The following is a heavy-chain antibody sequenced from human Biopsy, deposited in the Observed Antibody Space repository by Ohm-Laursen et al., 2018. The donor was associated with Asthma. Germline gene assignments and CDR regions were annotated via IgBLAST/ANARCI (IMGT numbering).Heavy chain of an antibody. D-gene: IGHD6-13*01. Sequence: SETLSLTCTVSGGSINNFYWTWIRQPPGKGLEWIGEINHRGSTNYNPSLKSRVTLSVDTSKNQFSVKLRSVTAADTAVYYCARQKLAAAEGPFDLWGQGTMVTVSS. CDR2: INHRGST. CDR3: ARQKLAAAEGPFDL. J-gene: IGHJ3*01. CDR1: GGSINNFY. V-gene: IGHV4-34*01.